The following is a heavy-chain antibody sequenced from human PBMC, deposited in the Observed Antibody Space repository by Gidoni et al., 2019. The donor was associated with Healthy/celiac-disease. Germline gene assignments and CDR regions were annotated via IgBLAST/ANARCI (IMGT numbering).Heavy chain of an antibody. Sequence: QVPLVESGGGVVQPGRSLSLSCAASGLPFSSYGMHWVRQAPGKGLEWVAVIWYDGSNKYYADAVKGRFTISRDNSKNTLYLQMNSLRAEDTAVYYCARDRMTTVFEDVWGQGTTVTVSS. CDR3: ARDRMTTVFEDV. CDR1: GLPFSSYG. V-gene: IGHV3-33*01. CDR2: IWYDGSNK. J-gene: IGHJ6*02. D-gene: IGHD4-4*01.